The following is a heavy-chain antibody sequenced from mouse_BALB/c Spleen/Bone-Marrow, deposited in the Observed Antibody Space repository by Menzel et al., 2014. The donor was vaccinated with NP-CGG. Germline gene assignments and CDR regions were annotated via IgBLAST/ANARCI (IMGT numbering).Heavy chain of an antibody. D-gene: IGHD2-1*01. V-gene: IGHV1-9*01. J-gene: IGHJ4*01. CDR2: ILPGSGSF. Sequence: QVQLQQSGAELMKPGASVKISCKATGYTFSSYWLEWVIQRPGHGLEWIGEILPGSGSFNYNEKFKGKATFTADTSSNIAYMQLSSLTSEDSALYYCARWHYGNYYYAMDYWGQGTSVTVSS. CDR3: ARWHYGNYYYAMDY. CDR1: GYTFSSYW.